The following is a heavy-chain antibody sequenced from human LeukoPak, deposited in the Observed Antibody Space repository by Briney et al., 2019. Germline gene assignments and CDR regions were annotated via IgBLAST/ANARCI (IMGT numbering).Heavy chain of an antibody. CDR1: GGSINSYY. CDR3: ARHYYDSSGYFDY. Sequence: KTAETLSLTCTVSGGSINSYYCSWIRQPPGKGLEWIGYIYYSGNTNYNPSLKSRVTISVHTSKNQFSLKLRSVTAADTAVYYCARHYYDSSGYFDYWGQGTLVTVSS. J-gene: IGHJ4*02. CDR2: IYYSGNT. V-gene: IGHV4-59*08. D-gene: IGHD3-22*01.